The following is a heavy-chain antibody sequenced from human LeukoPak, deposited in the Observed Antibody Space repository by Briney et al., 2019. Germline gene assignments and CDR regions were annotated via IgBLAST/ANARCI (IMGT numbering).Heavy chain of an antibody. D-gene: IGHD3-22*01. CDR1: GGSFSGYY. CDR3: ARLRVDYYDSTGAPADY. V-gene: IGHV4-34*01. CDR2: INHSGST. J-gene: IGHJ4*02. Sequence: SETLSLTCAVYGGSFSGYYWSWIRQPPGKGLEWIGEINHSGSTNYNPSLKSRVTISVDTSKNQFSLKLSSVTAADTAVYYCARLRVDYYDSTGAPADYWGQGTLVAVSS.